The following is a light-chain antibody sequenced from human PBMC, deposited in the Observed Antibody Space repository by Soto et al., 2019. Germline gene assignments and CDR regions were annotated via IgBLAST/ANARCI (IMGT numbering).Light chain of an antibody. CDR3: QQSYSTPPDT. J-gene: IGKJ2*01. V-gene: IGKV1-39*01. CDR1: QSISSY. CDR2: AAS. Sequence: DIQMTQSPSSLSASVGDRVTITCRASQSISSYLNWDQQKPGKAPKLLISAASSLQSGVPSRFSGSGSGTDFTLTISSLQPEDFATYYCQQSYSTPPDTFGQGTKLEIK.